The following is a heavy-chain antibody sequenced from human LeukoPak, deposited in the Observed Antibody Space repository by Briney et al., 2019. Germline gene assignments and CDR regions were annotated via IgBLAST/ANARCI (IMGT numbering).Heavy chain of an antibody. Sequence: SETLSLTCTVSGGSISSSSYYWGWIRQPPGKGLEWIGRITSSRTTNYNPSLKSRLTMSVDTSKNQFSLRLSSVTAADTAVYYCVRDSGSGNYEGWGQGTLVTVSS. D-gene: IGHD3-10*01. CDR3: VRDSGSGNYEG. J-gene: IGHJ4*02. CDR2: ITSSRTT. V-gene: IGHV4-39*07. CDR1: GGSISSSSYY.